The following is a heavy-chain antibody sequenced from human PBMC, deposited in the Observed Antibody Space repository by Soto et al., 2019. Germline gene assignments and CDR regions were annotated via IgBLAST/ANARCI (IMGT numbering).Heavy chain of an antibody. CDR1: GGSIRSYC. V-gene: IGHV4-59*12. CDR3: ARDYCSGGSCPQYYFDY. D-gene: IGHD2-15*01. Sequence: PSETLSLTCTVSGGSIRSYCWTWIRQPPGEGLEWIGEINHSGTTNYNPSLKSRVTISVDTSKTQFSLKLSSVTAADTAVYYCARDYCSGGSCPQYYFDYWGQGTLVTVSS. J-gene: IGHJ4*02. CDR2: INHSGTT.